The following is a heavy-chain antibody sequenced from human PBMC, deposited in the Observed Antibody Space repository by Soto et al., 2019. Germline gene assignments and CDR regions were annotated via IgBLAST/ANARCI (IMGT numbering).Heavy chain of an antibody. J-gene: IGHJ6*02. D-gene: IGHD3-3*01. CDR1: GFTFSSYA. CDR3: AKARTIFGMGYYGMDV. Sequence: GSLRLSCAASGFTFSSYAMSWVRQAPGKGLEWVSAISGSGGSTYYADSVKGRFTISRDNSKNTLYLQMNSLRAEDTAVYYCAKARTIFGMGYYGMDVWGQGTTVTVSS. CDR2: ISGSGGST. V-gene: IGHV3-23*01.